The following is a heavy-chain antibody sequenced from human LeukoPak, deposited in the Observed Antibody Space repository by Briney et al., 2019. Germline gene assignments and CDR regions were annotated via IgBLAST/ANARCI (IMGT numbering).Heavy chain of an antibody. CDR3: ATIPEYCSPIDY. V-gene: IGHV4-39*01. D-gene: IGHD6-6*01. CDR1: GGPISSSSYY. J-gene: IGHJ4*02. Sequence: KPSETLSLTCTVSGGPISSSSYYWGWIRQPPGKGLEWIGSIYYSGSTYYNPSLKSRVTISVDTSKNQFSLKLSSVTAADTAAYYCATIPEYCSPIDYWGQGTLVTVSS. CDR2: IYYSGST.